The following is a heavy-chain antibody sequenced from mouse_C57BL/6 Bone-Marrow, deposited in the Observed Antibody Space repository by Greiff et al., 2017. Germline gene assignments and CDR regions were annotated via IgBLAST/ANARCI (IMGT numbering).Heavy chain of an antibody. Sequence: VQLQQSGAELVKPRASVKLSCTASGFNIKDYYMHWVKQRTEQGLEWIGRIDPEDGETKYAPKFQGKATITADTSSNTAYLQLSSLTSEDTAVYCWARPSYYGSSPLYFDVWGTGTTVTVSS. J-gene: IGHJ1*03. V-gene: IGHV14-2*01. CDR1: GFNIKDYY. D-gene: IGHD1-1*01. CDR3: ARPSYYGSSPLYFDV. CDR2: IDPEDGET.